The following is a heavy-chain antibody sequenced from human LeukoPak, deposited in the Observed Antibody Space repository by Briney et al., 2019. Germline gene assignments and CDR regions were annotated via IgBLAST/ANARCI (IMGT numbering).Heavy chain of an antibody. V-gene: IGHV4-34*01. J-gene: IGHJ3*02. Sequence: GSLRLSCAASGFTFSSYGMHWVRQAPGKGLEWIGEINHSGSTNYNPSLKSRVTISVDTSKNQFSLKLSSVTATDTAVYYCARGNAKTYYYDSSGYSRAFDIWGQGTMVTVSS. D-gene: IGHD3-22*01. CDR1: GFTFSSYG. CDR3: ARGNAKTYYYDSSGYSRAFDI. CDR2: INHSGST.